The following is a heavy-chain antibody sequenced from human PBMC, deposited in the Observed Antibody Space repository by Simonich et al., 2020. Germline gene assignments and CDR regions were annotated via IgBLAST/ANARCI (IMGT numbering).Heavy chain of an antibody. CDR2: IYYSGST. V-gene: IGHV4-59*08. Sequence: QVQLQESGPGLVKPSETLSLTCTVSVGSISSYYWSCHRQPPGKGLEWIGYIYYSGSTNYNPSLKSRVTISVATSKNQFSLKLSSVTAADTAVYYCARLPDYWGQGTLVTVSS. J-gene: IGHJ4*02. CDR1: VGSISSYY. CDR3: ARLPDY.